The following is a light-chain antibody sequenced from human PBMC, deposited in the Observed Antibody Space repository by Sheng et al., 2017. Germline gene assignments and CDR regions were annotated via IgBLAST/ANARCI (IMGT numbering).Light chain of an antibody. CDR3: QQSYSDPYT. Sequence: DIQMTQSPSSLSASVGDRVTITCRASQRISTYLSWYQQKPGIAPKLLIYVASNLQSGVPSRFSGSGSGTDFTLTISSLHPEDFATYFCQQSYSDPYTFGLGTKLEIK. J-gene: IGKJ2*01. CDR2: VAS. CDR1: QRISTY. V-gene: IGKV1-39*01.